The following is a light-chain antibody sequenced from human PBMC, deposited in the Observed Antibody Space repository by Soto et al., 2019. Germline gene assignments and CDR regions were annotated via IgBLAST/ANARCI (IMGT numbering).Light chain of an antibody. CDR3: QSFDSSRIGLL. V-gene: IGLV1-40*01. CDR2: DTT. Sequence: QSALTQPASVSGSPGQSITISCTGSHSDIGAGYGVHWYQQFPHSAPKLLIYDTTNRPSGVPDRFSGSRSGTSASLAITGLQAEDEADYYCQSFDSSRIGLLFGGGTKLTVL. J-gene: IGLJ3*02. CDR1: HSDIGAGYG.